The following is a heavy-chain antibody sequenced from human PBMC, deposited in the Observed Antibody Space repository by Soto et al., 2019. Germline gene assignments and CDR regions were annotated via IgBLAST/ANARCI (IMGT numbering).Heavy chain of an antibody. V-gene: IGHV4-34*01. CDR3: ARVRSWIQLWVTGSGGMDV. CDR2: INHSGST. CDR1: GGSFSGYY. Sequence: QVQLQQWGAGLLKPSETLSLTCAVYGGSFSGYYWSWIRQPPGKGLEWIGEINHSGSTNYNPSLKSRVSISVDTSKIQLSVKLSSVTAADTAVYYCARVRSWIQLWVTGSGGMDVWGQGTTVNVSS. D-gene: IGHD5-18*01. J-gene: IGHJ6*02.